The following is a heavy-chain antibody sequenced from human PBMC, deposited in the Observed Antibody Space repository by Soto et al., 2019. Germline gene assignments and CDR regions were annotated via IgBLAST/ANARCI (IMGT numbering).Heavy chain of an antibody. CDR2: IYYSGST. CDR3: ARGGIAAAGLFDY. Sequence: QVQLQESGPGLVKPSETLSLTCTVSGGSISSYYWSWIRQPPGKGLEWVGYIYYSGSTNYNPSLKILVTLSVDTSKNQFSLKLSSVTAADTAVYYCARGGIAAAGLFDYWGQGTLVTVSS. CDR1: GGSISSYY. D-gene: IGHD6-13*01. V-gene: IGHV4-59*01. J-gene: IGHJ4*02.